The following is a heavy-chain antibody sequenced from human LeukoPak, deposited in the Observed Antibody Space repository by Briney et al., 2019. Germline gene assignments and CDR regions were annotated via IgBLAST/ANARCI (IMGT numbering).Heavy chain of an antibody. J-gene: IGHJ6*04. CDR1: GGSISGTDLY. Sequence: SETLSLTCTVSGGSISGTDLYWGWIRQLPGKGLEWIGNIHSSGNSFCNPSLKSRVTISVDTSKNQFSLKLISVTAADTAGNYCEKDSNLNVGGKGTTVTVSS. D-gene: IGHD3-3*02. CDR2: IHSSGNS. V-gene: IGHV4-39*01. CDR3: EKDSNLNV.